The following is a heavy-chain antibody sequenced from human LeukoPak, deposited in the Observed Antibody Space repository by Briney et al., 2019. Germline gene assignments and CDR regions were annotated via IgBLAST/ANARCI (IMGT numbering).Heavy chain of an antibody. V-gene: IGHV4-61*02. Sequence: PSETLSLTCTVSGGSFSRVGYFWSWIRQPAGKGLEWIGRIYTNGDTNYNPSLKSRVTMSEDTSTNQFSLKLSSVTAADTAVYYCARERRDDYVSFDYWGQGTLVSVSS. CDR3: ARERRDDYVSFDY. J-gene: IGHJ4*02. CDR2: IYTNGDT. CDR1: GGSFSRVGYF. D-gene: IGHD4-17*01.